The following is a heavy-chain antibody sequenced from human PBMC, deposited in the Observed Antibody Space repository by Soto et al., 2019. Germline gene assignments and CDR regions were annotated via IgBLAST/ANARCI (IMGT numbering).Heavy chain of an antibody. CDR2: IYYSGST. CDR3: ARRTYCSSTSCYVFDY. J-gene: IGHJ4*02. CDR1: GGSISSYY. D-gene: IGHD2-2*01. Sequence: PSETLSLTCTVSGGSISSYYWSWIRQPPGKGLEWIGYIYYSGSTNYNPSLKSRVTISVDTSKNQFSLKLSSVTAADTAVYYCARRTYCSSTSCYVFDYWGQGTLVTVSS. V-gene: IGHV4-59*08.